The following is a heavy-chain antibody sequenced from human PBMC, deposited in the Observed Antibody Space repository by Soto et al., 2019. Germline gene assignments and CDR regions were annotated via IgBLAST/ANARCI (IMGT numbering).Heavy chain of an antibody. V-gene: IGHV3-30*03. CDR2: ISHDGSNK. Sequence: PGGSLRLSCAASGFPFSRYEIHWVRQVPGRGLEWVALISHDGSNKYYVDSVKGRFIISRDNSKNTLYLQMNRLRAEDTALYYCWSRPRTAGDDSFDHWGQGTLVTVSS. CDR1: GFPFSRYE. D-gene: IGHD6-13*01. J-gene: IGHJ4*02. CDR3: WSRPRTAGDDSFDH.